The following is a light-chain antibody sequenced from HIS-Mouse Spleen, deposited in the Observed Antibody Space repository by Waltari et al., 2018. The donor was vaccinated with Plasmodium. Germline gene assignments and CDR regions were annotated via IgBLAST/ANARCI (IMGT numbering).Light chain of an antibody. Sequence: DIQMTQSPSSLSASVGDRVTITCKASQEISNYLNWYQQKPGKAPKLLIYDASNFETGVPSRFSGSGSGTDFTFTISSLQPEDIATYYCQQYDNLPYTFGQGTKLEIK. CDR2: DAS. CDR3: QQYDNLPYT. J-gene: IGKJ2*01. CDR1: QEISNY. V-gene: IGKV1-33*01.